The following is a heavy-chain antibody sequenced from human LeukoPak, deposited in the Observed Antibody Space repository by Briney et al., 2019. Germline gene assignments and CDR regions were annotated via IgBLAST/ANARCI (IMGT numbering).Heavy chain of an antibody. Sequence: SETLSLTCTVSGGSISSSSYYWGWIRQPPGKGLEWIGSIYYSGSTNYNPSLKSRVTISVDTSKNQFSLKLSSVTAADTAVYYCARARGSYNRIFDYWGQGTLVTVSS. CDR1: GGSISSSSYY. J-gene: IGHJ4*02. CDR2: IYYSGST. CDR3: ARARGSYNRIFDY. V-gene: IGHV4-39*07. D-gene: IGHD1-26*01.